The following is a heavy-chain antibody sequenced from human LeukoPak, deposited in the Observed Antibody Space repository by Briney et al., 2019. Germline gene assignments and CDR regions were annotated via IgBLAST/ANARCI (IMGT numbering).Heavy chain of an antibody. CDR1: GYTFTGYY. V-gene: IGHV1-2*02. J-gene: IGHJ2*01. CDR2: INPNSGGT. CDR3: AREAGGNADPGGYFDL. D-gene: IGHD4-23*01. Sequence: GASVKVSCKASGYTFTGYYMHWVRQAPGQGLEWMGWINPNSGGTNYAQKFQGRVTMTRDTSISTAYMELSRLRSDDTAVYYCAREAGGNADPGGYFDLWGRGTLVTVSS.